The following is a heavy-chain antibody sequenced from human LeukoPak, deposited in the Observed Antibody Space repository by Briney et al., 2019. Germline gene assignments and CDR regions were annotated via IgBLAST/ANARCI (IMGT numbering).Heavy chain of an antibody. J-gene: IGHJ4*02. CDR1: GFTSSSYA. CDR2: ISGRGDNT. D-gene: IGHD5-18*01. V-gene: IGHV3-23*01. Sequence: GGSLRLSCAASGFTSSSYAMSWVRQAPGKGLEWVSAISGRGDNTYYADSVKGRFTISRDNSKNTLYLQMNSLRAEDTAVYYCAHSSGYAYGLDYWGQGTLVTVSS. CDR3: AHSSGYAYGLDY.